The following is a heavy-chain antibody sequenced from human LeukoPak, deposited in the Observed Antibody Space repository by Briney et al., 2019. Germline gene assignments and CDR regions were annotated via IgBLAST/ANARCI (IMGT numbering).Heavy chain of an antibody. CDR2: ISAYNGNT. V-gene: IGHV1-18*01. CDR3: ARQWAAAGRNAFDI. CDR1: GYTFTSYG. Sequence: ASVKVSCKASGYTFTSYGISWVRQAPGQGLEWMGWISAYNGNTNYAQKLQGRATMTTDTSTSTAYMELRSLRSDDTAVYYCARQWAAAGRNAFDIWGQGTMVTVSS. D-gene: IGHD6-13*01. J-gene: IGHJ3*02.